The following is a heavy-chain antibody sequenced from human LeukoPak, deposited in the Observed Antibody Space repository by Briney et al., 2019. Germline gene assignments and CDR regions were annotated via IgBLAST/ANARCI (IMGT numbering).Heavy chain of an antibody. J-gene: IGHJ4*02. V-gene: IGHV3-66*04. CDR3: ARQPPYYYDSSGYHHGYYFDY. CDR2: IYSGGST. D-gene: IGHD3-22*01. Sequence: GGSLRLSCAASGLTVSSNYMSWVRQAPGKGLEWVSVIYSGGSTYYADSVKGRFTISRDNSKNMLFLQMNSLRPEDTAVYYCARQPPYYYDSSGYHHGYYFDYWGQGTLVTVSS. CDR1: GLTVSSNY.